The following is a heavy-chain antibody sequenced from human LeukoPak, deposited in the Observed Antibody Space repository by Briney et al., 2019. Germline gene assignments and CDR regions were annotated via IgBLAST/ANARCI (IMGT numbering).Heavy chain of an antibody. CDR1: GFTFSSYA. D-gene: IGHD6-19*01. V-gene: IGHV3-30-3*01. J-gene: IGHJ5*02. CDR3: ASGTSGWYP. CDR2: ISYDGSNK. Sequence: GGSLRLSCAASGFTFSSYAMHWVRQAPGKGLEWVAVISYDGSNKYYADSVKGRFTISRDNAKNSLYLQMNSLRAEDTAVYYCASGTSGWYPWGQGTLVTVSS.